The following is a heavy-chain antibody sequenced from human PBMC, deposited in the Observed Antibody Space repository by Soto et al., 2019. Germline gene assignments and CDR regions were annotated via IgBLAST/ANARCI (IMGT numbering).Heavy chain of an antibody. CDR2: ISGSGGST. Sequence: GGSLRLSCAASGFTFSSYAMSWVRQAPGKGLEWVSAISGSGGSTYYADSVKGRFTISRDNSKNTLYLQMNSPRAEDTAVYYCAKDPFGVVINYMDVWGKGTTVTVSS. V-gene: IGHV3-23*01. CDR1: GFTFSSYA. CDR3: AKDPFGVVINYMDV. J-gene: IGHJ6*03. D-gene: IGHD3-3*01.